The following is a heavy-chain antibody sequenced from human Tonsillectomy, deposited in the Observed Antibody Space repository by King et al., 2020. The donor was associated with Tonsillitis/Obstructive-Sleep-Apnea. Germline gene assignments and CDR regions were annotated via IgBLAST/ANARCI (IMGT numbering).Heavy chain of an antibody. V-gene: IGHV3-33*01. CDR3: ARSRVLKGGFDP. CDR1: GFTLSNNG. Sequence: VQLVESGGGVVQPGRSLRLSCAASGFTLSNNGMNWVRQAPGKGLEWVALIWYDGSNKYYADSVKGRFTISRDNSKNMLYLQMNSLRAEDTAVYYCARSRVLKGGFDPWGQGTLVTVSS. J-gene: IGHJ5*02. CDR2: IWYDGSNK. D-gene: IGHD4/OR15-4a*01.